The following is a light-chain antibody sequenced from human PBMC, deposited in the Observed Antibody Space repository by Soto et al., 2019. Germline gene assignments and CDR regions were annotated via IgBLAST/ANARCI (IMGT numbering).Light chain of an antibody. J-gene: IGLJ2*01. CDR1: SSDVGGCNC. CDR3: SSYTSTNTSVV. CDR2: DVS. V-gene: IGLV2-14*03. Sequence: QSALTQPASVSGSPGQSITISCTGTSSDVGGCNCVSWYQQHPGKAPKLMIYDVSNRPSGVSDRFSGTKSCNMASLTISGLQAEDEADFYCSSYTSTNTSVVFGGGTKVTVL.